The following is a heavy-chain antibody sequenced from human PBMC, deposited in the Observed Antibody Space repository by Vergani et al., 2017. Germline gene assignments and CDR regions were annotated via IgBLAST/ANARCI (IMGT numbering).Heavy chain of an antibody. CDR1: GGTFIKHA. CDR3: ARAWNETSAYNSMSRIYFDL. V-gene: IGHV1-69*11. CDR2: IVPVLGSA. J-gene: IGHJ4*02. Sequence: QVQLIQSGAEVKKPGSSVKVSCKVSGGTFIKHAISWVRQAPGQGLEWVGGIVPVLGSANYPQEFQGRVTFTAEESKSTVYMELSGLTSEDTAIYYCARAWNETSAYNSMSRIYFDLCGQGTLVTVSS. D-gene: IGHD3-16*01.